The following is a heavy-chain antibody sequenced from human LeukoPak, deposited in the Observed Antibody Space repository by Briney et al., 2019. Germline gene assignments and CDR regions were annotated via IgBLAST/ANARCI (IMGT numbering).Heavy chain of an antibody. Sequence: SETLSLTCTVSGGSISSGDYYWSWIRQPPGKGLEWIGYIYYSGSTYYNPSLKSRVTISVDTSKNRFSLKLSSVTAADTAVYYCARELRGLLLIWGQGTLVTVSS. CDR1: GGSISSGDYY. D-gene: IGHD2-15*01. CDR2: IYYSGST. CDR3: ARELRGLLLI. J-gene: IGHJ4*02. V-gene: IGHV4-30-4*08.